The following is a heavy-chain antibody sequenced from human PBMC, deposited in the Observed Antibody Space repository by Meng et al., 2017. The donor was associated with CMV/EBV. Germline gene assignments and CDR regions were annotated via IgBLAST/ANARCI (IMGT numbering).Heavy chain of an antibody. V-gene: IGHV3-15*01. CDR3: TTEYPPGPFDY. CDR1: GVTFSNVG. CDR2: IKSKTDGGTT. Sequence: EVQLVESGGGLVKPGGSLRLSCAASGVTFSNVGMSWVRQAPGKGLEWVGRIKSKTDGGTTDYAAPVKGRFTISRDDSKNTLYLQMNSLKTEDTAVYYCTTEYPPGPFDYWGQGTLVTVAS. J-gene: IGHJ4*02.